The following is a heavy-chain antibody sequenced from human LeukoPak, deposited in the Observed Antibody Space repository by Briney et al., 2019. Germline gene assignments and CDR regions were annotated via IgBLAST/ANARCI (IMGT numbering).Heavy chain of an antibody. CDR3: ARTRGSYSKMGSFDY. CDR1: GCTFTSYY. D-gene: IGHD1-26*01. Sequence: ASVKVSCKASGCTFTSYYMHWVRQAPGQGLEWMAIINPSGGSTSYAQKFQGRVTMTRDTSTSTVYMELSSLRSEDTAVCYCARTRGSYSKMGSFDYWGQGTLVTVSS. V-gene: IGHV1-46*01. CDR2: INPSGGST. J-gene: IGHJ4*02.